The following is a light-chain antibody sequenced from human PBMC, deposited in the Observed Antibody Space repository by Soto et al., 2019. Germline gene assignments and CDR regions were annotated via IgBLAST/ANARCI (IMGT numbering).Light chain of an antibody. CDR1: RSIRAY. J-gene: IGKJ4*01. CDR3: QQTFSVTPLT. Sequence: DIQMTQSPSSLSVSVGDTVTISCRASRSIRAYLNWYQHKPGKAPNLLIYGATTLHSGVPSRFSGSGSGTDFSLTISSLQPEDFATYYCQQTFSVTPLTFGGGTKVEI. CDR2: GAT. V-gene: IGKV1-39*01.